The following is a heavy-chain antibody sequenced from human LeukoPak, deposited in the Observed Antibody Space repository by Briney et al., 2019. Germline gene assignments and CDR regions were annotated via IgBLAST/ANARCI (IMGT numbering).Heavy chain of an antibody. J-gene: IGHJ3*02. D-gene: IGHD2-2*01. CDR3: ARCQSSLDAFDI. V-gene: IGHV4-31*03. CDR1: GGSISSGGYY. Sequence: SETLSLTCTVSGGSISSGGYYWSWIRQHPGKGLEWIGYIYYSGSTYYNPSLKSRVTISVDTSKNQFSLKLSSVTAADTAVYYCARCQSSLDAFDIWGQGTMVTVSS. CDR2: IYYSGST.